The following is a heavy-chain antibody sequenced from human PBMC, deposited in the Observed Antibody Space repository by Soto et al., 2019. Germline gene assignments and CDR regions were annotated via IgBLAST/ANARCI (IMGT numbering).Heavy chain of an antibody. J-gene: IGHJ4*02. D-gene: IGHD2-15*01. CDR3: ARERPGLHEGYCSGGSCYSSYFDY. CDR1: GGTFSSYA. CDR2: IIPIFGTA. V-gene: IGHV1-69*01. Sequence: QVQLVQSGAEVKKPGSSVKVSCKASGGTFSSYAISWVRQAPGQGLEWMGGIIPIFGTANYAQKFQGRVTITADESTSTAYMELSSLRSEDTAVYYCARERPGLHEGYCSGGSCYSSYFDYWGQGTLVTVSS.